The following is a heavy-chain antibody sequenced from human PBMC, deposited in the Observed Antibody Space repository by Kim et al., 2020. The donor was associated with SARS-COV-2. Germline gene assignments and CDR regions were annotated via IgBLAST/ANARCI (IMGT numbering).Heavy chain of an antibody. Sequence: SETLSLTCAVSGGSISSFYWTWVRQPSGRGLEWIGRFYTSGNTNYNPSLKSRATMSVDTSKNQFSLRLSFVTAADTAVYYCASGSSWYREFDYWGLGTL. V-gene: IGHV4-4*07. J-gene: IGHJ4*02. CDR1: GGSISSFY. D-gene: IGHD6-13*01. CDR2: FYTSGNT. CDR3: ASGSSWYREFDY.